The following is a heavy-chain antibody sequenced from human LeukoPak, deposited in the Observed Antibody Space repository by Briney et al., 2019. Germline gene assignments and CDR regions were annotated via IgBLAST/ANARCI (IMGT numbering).Heavy chain of an antibody. J-gene: IGHJ3*02. CDR2: IFHSGTT. CDR3: ARDQWLLRGGDHDAFDI. Sequence: KPSGTLSLTCAVSGGSISSTNWWNWVRQPPGKGLEWIEEIFHSGTTNYNPSLKSRVTISLDKSKNQFSLKLKSVTAADTAVYYCARDQWLLRGGDHDAFDIWGQGTMVTVSS. V-gene: IGHV4-4*02. CDR1: GGSISSTNW. D-gene: IGHD6-19*01.